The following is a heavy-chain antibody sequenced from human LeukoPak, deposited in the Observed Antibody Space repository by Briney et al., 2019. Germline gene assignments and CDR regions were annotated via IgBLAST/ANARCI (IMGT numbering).Heavy chain of an antibody. Sequence: GGSLRLSCAVSGFTFSTYSMSWVRQAPGKGLEWVSAISAGGHHTYYADSVKGRFTITRDNSQNTLYLHMNSLRAEDTALYYCAKMDLFGSGHSLPDYWGLGTLVSVSS. CDR2: ISAGGHHT. D-gene: IGHD3-22*01. CDR1: GFTFSTYS. V-gene: IGHV3-23*01. CDR3: AKMDLFGSGHSLPDY. J-gene: IGHJ4*02.